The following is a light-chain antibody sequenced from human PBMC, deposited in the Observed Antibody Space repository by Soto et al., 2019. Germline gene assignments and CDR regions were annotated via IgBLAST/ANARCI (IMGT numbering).Light chain of an antibody. V-gene: IGKV3-15*01. J-gene: IGKJ1*01. CDR3: QQYNNWPWT. CDR1: QSVSSN. Sequence: EIVLTQSPGTLSLSPGERATLSCRASQSVSSNYLAWYQQKPGQAPRLLIYGASSRATGMPGRFSGSGSGTEFTLTISSLQSEDFAVYYCQQYNNWPWTFGQGTKVDIK. CDR2: GAS.